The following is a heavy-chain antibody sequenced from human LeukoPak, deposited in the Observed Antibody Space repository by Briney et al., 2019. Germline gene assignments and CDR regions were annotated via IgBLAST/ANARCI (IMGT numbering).Heavy chain of an antibody. D-gene: IGHD6-13*01. J-gene: IGHJ6*03. V-gene: IGHV4-34*01. CDR2: INHSGST. Sequence: SETLSLTCAVYGGSFSGYYWSWIRQPPGKGLEWIGEINHSGSTNYNPSLKSRVTISVDTSKNQFSLKLSSVTAADTAVYYCARRPLAAAGRAHSYYYYYMDVWGKGTTVTVSS. CDR1: GGSFSGYY. CDR3: ARRPLAAAGRAHSYYYYYMDV.